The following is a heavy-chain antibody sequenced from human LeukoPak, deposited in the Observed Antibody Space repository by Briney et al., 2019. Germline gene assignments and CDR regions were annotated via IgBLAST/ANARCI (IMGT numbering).Heavy chain of an antibody. CDR3: ARWYSGRYGDFDN. D-gene: IGHD1-26*01. Sequence: SETLSLTCTVSGGSIISDYWGWIRQPPGKGLEWIGYFYYSGSTNYNPSLKSRVTISVDTSKNQLSLKLSSVTAADTAVYYCARWYSGRYGDFDNWGQGTLVTVSS. CDR1: GGSIISDY. CDR2: FYYSGST. J-gene: IGHJ4*02. V-gene: IGHV4-59*08.